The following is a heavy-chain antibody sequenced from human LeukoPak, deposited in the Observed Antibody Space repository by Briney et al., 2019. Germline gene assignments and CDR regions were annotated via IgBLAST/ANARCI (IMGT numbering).Heavy chain of an antibody. CDR2: IYSGGST. CDR1: GFTVSSNY. D-gene: IGHD3-22*01. CDR3: ARGLGSYYYDSSGYYS. V-gene: IGHV3-53*01. Sequence: GGSLRLSCAASGFTVSSNYMSWVRQAPGKGLEWVSVIYSGGSTYYADSVKGRFTISRDNSKNTLYLQMNSLRAEDTAVYYCARGLGSYYYDSSGYYSWGQGTLVTVSS. J-gene: IGHJ4*02.